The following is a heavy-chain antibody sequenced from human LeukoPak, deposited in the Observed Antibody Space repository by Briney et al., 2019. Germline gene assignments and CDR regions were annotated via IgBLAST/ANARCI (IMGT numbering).Heavy chain of an antibody. V-gene: IGHV3-21*01. Sequence: GGSLRLSCAASGFTFSSYSMNWVRQAPGKGLEWVSSISSSSSYIYYADPVKGRFTISRDNAKNSLYLQMNSLRAEDTAVYYCARDRFLEWSHPVYYGMDVWGQGTTVTVSS. CDR1: GFTFSSYS. CDR3: ARDRFLEWSHPVYYGMDV. CDR2: ISSSSSYI. J-gene: IGHJ6*02. D-gene: IGHD3-3*01.